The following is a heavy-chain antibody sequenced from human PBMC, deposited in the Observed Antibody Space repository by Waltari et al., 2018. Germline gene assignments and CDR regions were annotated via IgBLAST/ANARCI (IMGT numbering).Heavy chain of an antibody. D-gene: IGHD6-13*01. CDR1: GYTFTSYY. CDR3: AMADYIAAAPTG. CDR2: INLSGGST. V-gene: IGHV1-46*01. Sequence: QVQLVQSGAEVKKPGASVKVSCKASGYTFTSYYMHWVRQAPGQGLEWMGIINLSGGSTSYAQKFQGRVTITRDTSTSTVYIELSSLRSEDTAVYYCAMADYIAAAPTGWGQGTLVTVSS. J-gene: IGHJ4*02.